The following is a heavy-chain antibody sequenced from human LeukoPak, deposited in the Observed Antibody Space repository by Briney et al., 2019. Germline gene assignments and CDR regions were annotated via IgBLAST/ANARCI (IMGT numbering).Heavy chain of an antibody. J-gene: IGHJ3*02. V-gene: IGHV4-39*02. CDR1: GGSISSSRDY. CDR3: ARDLRGTYGDSAFCAFDI. D-gene: IGHD4-17*01. CDR2: IYYSGST. Sequence: SETLSLTCTVSGGSISSSRDYWAWIRQPPGKGLEWIANIYYSGSTYYSPSLKSRVTISVDTSKNQFSLKLSSVTAADTAVYYCARDLRGTYGDSAFCAFDIWGQGTMVTVSS.